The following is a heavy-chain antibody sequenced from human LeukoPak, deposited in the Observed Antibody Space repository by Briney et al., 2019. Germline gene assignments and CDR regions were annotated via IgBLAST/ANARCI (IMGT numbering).Heavy chain of an antibody. Sequence: ASVKVSCKASGYTFTSYAMHWVRQAPGQGLEWMGIINPSGGSTSYAQKFQGRVTMTRDTSTSTVYMELSSLRSEDTAVYYCARDPIAVAGTENWFDPWGQGTLVTVSS. V-gene: IGHV1-46*01. CDR3: ARDPIAVAGTENWFDP. CDR2: INPSGGST. D-gene: IGHD6-19*01. CDR1: GYTFTSYA. J-gene: IGHJ5*02.